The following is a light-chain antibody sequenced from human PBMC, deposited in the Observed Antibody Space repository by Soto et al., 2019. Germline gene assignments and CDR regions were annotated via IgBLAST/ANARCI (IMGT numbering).Light chain of an antibody. CDR3: QQTNSFPLT. V-gene: IGKV1-12*01. CDR2: SAS. CDR1: QGITSW. Sequence: DIQMTQSPSYVPASVGDRFTITFRVSQGITSWLAWYQQIPGKAPKLLIYSASSLQSGVPSRFSGSGSGTYFTLTISSLQPEDFATYYCQQTNSFPLTFGGGTKVDIK. J-gene: IGKJ4*01.